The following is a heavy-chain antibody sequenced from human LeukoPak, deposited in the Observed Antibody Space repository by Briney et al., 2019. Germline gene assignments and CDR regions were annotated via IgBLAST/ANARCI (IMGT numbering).Heavy chain of an antibody. Sequence: GESLKISCKGSGYSLTSYWIGWVLQMPGKGLEWMGIIYPGDSDTRYSPSFQGQVTISADKSISTPYLQWSSLKASDTAMYYCARQPYYDFWSCYYLSGDAFDIWGQGTMVTVSS. CDR1: GYSLTSYW. V-gene: IGHV5-51*01. J-gene: IGHJ3*02. CDR2: IYPGDSDT. CDR3: ARQPYYDFWSCYYLSGDAFDI. D-gene: IGHD3-3*01.